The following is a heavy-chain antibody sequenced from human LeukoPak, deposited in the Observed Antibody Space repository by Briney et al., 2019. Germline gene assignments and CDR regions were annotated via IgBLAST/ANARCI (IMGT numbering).Heavy chain of an antibody. J-gene: IGHJ4*02. D-gene: IGHD6-19*01. Sequence: PGGSLRLSCVASGFTVSSNYMSWVRQAPGKGLEWVSVIYSAGNTYYADFVKGRFTISRHNSENTLYLHMNSLRVEDTAVYFCARGGTPGYSSGRIDYWGQGTLVTVSS. CDR1: GFTVSSNY. CDR2: IYSAGNT. V-gene: IGHV3-53*04. CDR3: ARGGTPGYSSGRIDY.